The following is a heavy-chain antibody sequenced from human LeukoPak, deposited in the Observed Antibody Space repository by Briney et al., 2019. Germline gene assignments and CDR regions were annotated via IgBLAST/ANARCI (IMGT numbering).Heavy chain of an antibody. Sequence: MTGGSLRLSCAASGFTFSSYSMNWVRLARGKGLEWVSSISSSSSYIYYADSVKGRFTISRDNAKNSLYLQMNSLRAEDTAVYYCARITLWGVIAVWGQGSLVTVSS. CDR1: GFTFSSYS. V-gene: IGHV3-21*01. D-gene: IGHD3-16*02. CDR2: ISSSSSYI. CDR3: ARITLWGVIAV. J-gene: IGHJ4*02.